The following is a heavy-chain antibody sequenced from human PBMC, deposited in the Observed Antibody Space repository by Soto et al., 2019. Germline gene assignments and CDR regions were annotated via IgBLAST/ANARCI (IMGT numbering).Heavy chain of an antibody. V-gene: IGHV4-4*02. CDR3: ARVSGSYYYGMDV. Sequence: PSETLSLTCAVSGGSISSSNWWSWVRQPPGKGLEWIGEIYHSGSTNYNQSLKSRVTISVDKSKNQFSLKLSSVTAADTAVYYCARVSGSYYYGMDVWGQGTTVTVSS. CDR2: IYHSGST. D-gene: IGHD2-15*01. J-gene: IGHJ6*02. CDR1: GGSISSSNW.